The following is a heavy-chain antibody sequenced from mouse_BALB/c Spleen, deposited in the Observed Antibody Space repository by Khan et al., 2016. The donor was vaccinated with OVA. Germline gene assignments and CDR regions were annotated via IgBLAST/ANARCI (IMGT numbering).Heavy chain of an antibody. D-gene: IGHD4-1*01. CDR1: GYTFTSYW. V-gene: IGHV1-5*01. CDR2: IYPGNTDT. Sequence: EVQLQQSGTVLARPGASVKMSCKASGYTFTSYWMHWVKQRPGQGLEWIGDIYPGNTDTNYNQKFKGQAKLTEVTSTSPSYMALSSLTNEDSAVYYGTRRDWDVAWFAYWGQGTLVTVSA. CDR3: TRRDWDVAWFAY. J-gene: IGHJ3*01.